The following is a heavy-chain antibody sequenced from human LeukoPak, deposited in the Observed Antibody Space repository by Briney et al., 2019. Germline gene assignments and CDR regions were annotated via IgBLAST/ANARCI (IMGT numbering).Heavy chain of an antibody. CDR1: GGSISTYY. CDR2: IYYTET. CDR3: ATRKLGNDY. J-gene: IGHJ4*02. V-gene: IGHV4-59*01. Sequence: SETLSLTCTVSGGSISTYYWSWIRQSPGKGLEWIGYIYYTETSYNPSLKSRVTISADTSKNQFSLKLYSVTAADTAVYYCATRKLGNDYWGQGTLVTVSS. D-gene: IGHD7-27*01.